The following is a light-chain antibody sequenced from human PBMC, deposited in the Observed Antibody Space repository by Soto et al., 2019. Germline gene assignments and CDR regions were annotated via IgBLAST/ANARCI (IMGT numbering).Light chain of an antibody. CDR3: QQYGSSPRT. Sequence: EIVLTQSPGTLSLSPGERATLSCRASQSVSSSYLAWYQQKPGQAPRLLIYGASSRATGIPDRSSGSGSGTDFPLTIRRLEPEDFAVYYCQQYGSSPRTFGQGTKVDIK. V-gene: IGKV3-20*01. J-gene: IGKJ1*01. CDR1: QSVSSSY. CDR2: GAS.